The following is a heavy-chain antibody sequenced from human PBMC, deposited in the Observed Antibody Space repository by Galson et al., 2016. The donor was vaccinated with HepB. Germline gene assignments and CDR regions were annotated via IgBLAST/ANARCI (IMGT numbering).Heavy chain of an antibody. CDR3: AALGPDFDWSYEAFDL. V-gene: IGHV1-58*01. Sequence: SVKVSCKASGFTFTRSAVQWVRQARGQRLEWIGWIVVDSGSTNYEQRFQERVTIIRDLAPSTAYMELSSLRSEDTAVYYCAALGPDFDWSYEAFDLWGQGTMVTVFS. D-gene: IGHD3-9*01. J-gene: IGHJ3*01. CDR1: GFTFTRSA. CDR2: IVVDSGST.